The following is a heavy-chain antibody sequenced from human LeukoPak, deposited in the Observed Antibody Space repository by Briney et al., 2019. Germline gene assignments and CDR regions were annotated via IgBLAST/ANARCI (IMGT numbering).Heavy chain of an antibody. V-gene: IGHV3-23*01. D-gene: IGHD2-2*01. CDR3: ARRLVTAGITDFFDS. CDR2: ISPAGDST. CDR1: GFTFSDYS. Sequence: PGGSLRLSCTASGFTFSDYSMSWVRHAPGAGLEWVSAISPAGDSTTDAVSVKGRFTISRDNSKSTLYLQMNGLTAEDTALYYCARRLVTAGITDFFDSWGQGTLVCVSS. J-gene: IGHJ4*02.